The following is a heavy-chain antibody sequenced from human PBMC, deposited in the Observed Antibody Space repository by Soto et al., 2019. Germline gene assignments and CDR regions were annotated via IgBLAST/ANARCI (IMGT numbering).Heavy chain of an antibody. CDR1: GFTFSSYG. CDR2: ISYDGSNK. V-gene: IGHV3-30*18. Sequence: GGSLRLSCAASGFTFSSYGMHWVRQAPGKGLEWVAVISYDGSNKYYADSVKGRFTISRDNSKNTLYLQMNSLRAEDTAVYYCANGLRLYDSSGYYRTGMDVWGQGTTVTVSS. J-gene: IGHJ6*02. CDR3: ANGLRLYDSSGYYRTGMDV. D-gene: IGHD3-22*01.